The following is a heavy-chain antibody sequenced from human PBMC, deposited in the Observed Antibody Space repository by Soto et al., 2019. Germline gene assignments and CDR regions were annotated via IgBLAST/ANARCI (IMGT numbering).Heavy chain of an antibody. CDR3: ARGVAAAGTMRWFDP. D-gene: IGHD6-13*01. CDR2: INHSGST. CDR1: GGSFIGYC. Sequence: SETLSLTCAVYGGSFIGYCWSWIRPPPGKGLEWIGEINHSGSTNYNPSLKSRVTISVDTSKNQFSLKLSSVTAADTAVYYCARGVAAAGTMRWFDPWGQGTLVTVSS. J-gene: IGHJ5*02. V-gene: IGHV4-34*01.